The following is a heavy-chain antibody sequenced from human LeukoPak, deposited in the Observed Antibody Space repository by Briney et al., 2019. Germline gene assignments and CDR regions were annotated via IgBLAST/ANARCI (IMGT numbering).Heavy chain of an antibody. V-gene: IGHV4-59*01. D-gene: IGHD4-17*01. Sequence: SETLSLTCTGSGGSISSYYWSWIRQPPGKGLEWIGYIYYSGSTNYNPSLKSRVTISVDTSKNQFSLKLSSVTAADTAVYYCARVGDYADLYGMDVWGQGTTVTVSS. J-gene: IGHJ6*02. CDR1: GGSISSYY. CDR2: IYYSGST. CDR3: ARVGDYADLYGMDV.